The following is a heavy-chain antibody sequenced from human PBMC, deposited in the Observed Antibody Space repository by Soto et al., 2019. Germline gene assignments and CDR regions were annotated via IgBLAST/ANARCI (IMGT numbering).Heavy chain of an antibody. D-gene: IGHD3-22*01. CDR3: ARDYYDSSGHLLAFDI. V-gene: IGHV3-23*01. J-gene: IGHJ3*02. CDR2: ISGFGDDT. CDR1: GFTFSSFG. Sequence: PGGSLRLSCAASGFTFSSFGMSWVRQTPGKGLEWVSAISGFGDDTYYADSVKGRFTISRDNSKNTLYLQMNSLRAEDTAMYFCARDYYDSSGHLLAFDIWGQGTMVTVSS.